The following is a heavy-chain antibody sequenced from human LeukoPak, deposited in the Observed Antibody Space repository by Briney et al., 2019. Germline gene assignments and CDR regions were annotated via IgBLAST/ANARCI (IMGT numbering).Heavy chain of an antibody. CDR2: IGAGDKYT. J-gene: IGHJ6*02. V-gene: IGHV3-23*01. CDR1: GFTLRSYA. Sequence: GGSLRLSCAASGFTLRSYAMSWVRQAPGKGLEWVSSIGAGDKYTYHIDSVKGRFTITRDNSKNTLYLQMNSLRAGDTAIYYCVKWGYGGSYPWYYYGMDVWGQGTTVTVSS. D-gene: IGHD1-26*01. CDR3: VKWGYGGSYPWYYYGMDV.